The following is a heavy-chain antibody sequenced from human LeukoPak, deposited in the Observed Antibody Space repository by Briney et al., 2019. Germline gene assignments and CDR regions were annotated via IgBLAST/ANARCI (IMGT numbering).Heavy chain of an antibody. J-gene: IGHJ4*02. D-gene: IGHD3-10*01. CDR2: INHSGST. V-gene: IGHV4-34*01. CDR3: ARSITYRYYFDY. CDR1: GFTFSSYA. Sequence: GSLRLSCAASGFTFSSYAMSWIRQPPGKGLEWIGEINHSGSTNYNPSLKSRVTISVDTSKNQFSLKLSSVTAADTAVYYCARSITYRYYFDYWGQGTLVTVSS.